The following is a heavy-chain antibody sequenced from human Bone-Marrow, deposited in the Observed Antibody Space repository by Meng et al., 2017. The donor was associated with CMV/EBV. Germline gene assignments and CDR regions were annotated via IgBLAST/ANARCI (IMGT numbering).Heavy chain of an antibody. Sequence: SVKVSCKASGGTFSSYAISWVRQAPGQGLEWMGGIIPILGIANYAQKFQGRVTITADKSTSTAYMELSSLRSEDTAVYYCARAPRYDYVWGSYRYTGGVDYWGQGTLVTFSS. J-gene: IGHJ4*02. CDR2: IIPILGIA. D-gene: IGHD3-16*02. CDR1: GGTFSSYA. V-gene: IGHV1-69*10. CDR3: ARAPRYDYVWGSYRYTGGVDY.